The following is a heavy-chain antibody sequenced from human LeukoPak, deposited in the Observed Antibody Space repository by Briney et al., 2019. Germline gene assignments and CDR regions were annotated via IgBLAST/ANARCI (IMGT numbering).Heavy chain of an antibody. V-gene: IGHV3-7*04. Sequence: GGSLRLSCTASGFTFSSNWMSWVRQAPGRGLEWVANINQDGGEKYYVDSVKGRFTTSRDNAKNSLYLQMNSLRAEDTAVYYCARNYDWGQGTLVTVSS. D-gene: IGHD3-16*01. J-gene: IGHJ4*02. CDR3: ARNYD. CDR1: GFTFSSNW. CDR2: INQDGGEK.